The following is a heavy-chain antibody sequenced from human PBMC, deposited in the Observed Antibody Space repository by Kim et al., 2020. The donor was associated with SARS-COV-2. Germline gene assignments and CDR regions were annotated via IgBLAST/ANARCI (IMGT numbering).Heavy chain of an antibody. CDR1: GGSISSSNW. Sequence: SETLSLTCAVSGGSISSSNWWSWVRQPPGKGLEWIGEIYHSGSTNYNPSLKSRVTISVDKSKNQFSLKLSSVTAADTAVYYCARDLSMAHWYFDLWGRGTLVTVSS. J-gene: IGHJ2*01. V-gene: IGHV4-4*02. CDR2: IYHSGST. CDR3: ARDLSMAHWYFDL.